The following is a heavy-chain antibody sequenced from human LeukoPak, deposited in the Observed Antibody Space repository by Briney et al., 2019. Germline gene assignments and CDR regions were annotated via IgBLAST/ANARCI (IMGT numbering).Heavy chain of an antibody. D-gene: IGHD6-13*01. Sequence: ASVKVSCKASGYTFTSYAMNWVRQAPGQGLEWMGWINTNTGNPTYAQGFTGRFVFSLDTSVSTAYLQISSLKAEDTAVYYCASSEQQLVWPPRINWFDPWGQGTLVTVSS. J-gene: IGHJ5*02. CDR3: ASSEQQLVWPPRINWFDP. V-gene: IGHV7-4-1*02. CDR2: INTNTGNP. CDR1: GYTFTSYA.